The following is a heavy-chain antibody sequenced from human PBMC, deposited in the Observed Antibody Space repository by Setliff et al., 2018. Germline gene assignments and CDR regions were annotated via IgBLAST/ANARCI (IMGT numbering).Heavy chain of an antibody. Sequence: GESLKISCVASGFTFSNYGMHWVRQAPGKGLEWVAVIWFDGSKEFYADSVKGRFAISRDNPKNTLYLQINSPRDEDTAVYYCAKDMTTYSGFGCWGQGTLVTSPQ. V-gene: IGHV3-33*03. D-gene: IGHD4-17*01. CDR1: GFTFSNYG. J-gene: IGHJ4*02. CDR3: AKDMTTYSGFGC. CDR2: IWFDGSKE.